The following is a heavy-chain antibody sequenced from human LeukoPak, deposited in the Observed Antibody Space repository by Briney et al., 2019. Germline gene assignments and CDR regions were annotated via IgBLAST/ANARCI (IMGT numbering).Heavy chain of an antibody. CDR2: ISGSGGST. V-gene: IGHV3-23*01. CDR3: AKNILRTTVTTLDY. CDR1: GFTFSSYA. Sequence: PGGSLRLSCAASGFTFSSYAMSWVRQAPGKGLEWVSAISGSGGSTYYADSVKGRFTISRDNSKNTLYLQMNSLRAEDTAVYYCAKNILRTTVTTLDYWGQGTLVTVSS. J-gene: IGHJ4*02. D-gene: IGHD4-17*01.